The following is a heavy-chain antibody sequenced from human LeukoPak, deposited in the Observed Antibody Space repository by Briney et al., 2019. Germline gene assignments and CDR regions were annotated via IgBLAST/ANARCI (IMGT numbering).Heavy chain of an antibody. CDR3: ARVGEQWLVGSFDY. D-gene: IGHD6-19*01. J-gene: IGHJ4*02. CDR1: GFTFSSYA. CDR2: ISYDGSNK. Sequence: GGSLRLSCAASGFTFSSYAMHWVRQAPGKGLEWVAAISYDGSNKYYADSVKGRFTISRDNSKNTLYLQMNSLRAEDTAVYYCARVGEQWLVGSFDYWGQGTLVTVSS. V-gene: IGHV3-30-3*01.